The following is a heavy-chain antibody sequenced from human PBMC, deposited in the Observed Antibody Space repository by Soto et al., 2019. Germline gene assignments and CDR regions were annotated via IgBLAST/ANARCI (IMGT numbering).Heavy chain of an antibody. V-gene: IGHV4-59*08. D-gene: IGHD3-9*01. Sequence: PSETLSLTCTVSGGSISSYYWSWIRQPPGKGLEWIGYIYYSGSTNYNPSLKSRVTISVDTSKNQFSLKLSSVTAADTAVYYCARGILRYFDWLLPRYYFDYWGQGTLVTVSS. CDR2: IYYSGST. CDR1: GGSISSYY. CDR3: ARGILRYFDWLLPRYYFDY. J-gene: IGHJ4*02.